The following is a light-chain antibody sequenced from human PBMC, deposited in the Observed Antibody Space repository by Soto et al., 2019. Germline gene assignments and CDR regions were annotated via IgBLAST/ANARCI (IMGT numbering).Light chain of an antibody. V-gene: IGKV3-20*01. CDR3: QQYDSSPIT. CDR1: QSVSTRY. Sequence: EIVLTQSPGTLYSSPGEGATLSCRASQSVSTRYLAWYQKKPGQAPRLLIYGASSRATGIPNRFSGSVSGTAFTLTISRLEPEDFALYYCQQYDSSPITFGQRTRLDIK. J-gene: IGKJ5*01. CDR2: GAS.